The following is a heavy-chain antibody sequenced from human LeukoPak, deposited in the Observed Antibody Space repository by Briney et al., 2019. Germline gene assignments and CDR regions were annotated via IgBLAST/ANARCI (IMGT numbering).Heavy chain of an antibody. CDR3: ARVRSPGYFDY. V-gene: IGHV3-66*01. D-gene: IGHD3-16*02. CDR1: GFTVSNNY. J-gene: IGHJ4*02. Sequence: PGGSLRLSCAASGFTVSNNYMSWVRQRPGKGLEWVSVIYSGGNTYYADSVKGRFTISRDNAKNSLYLQMNSLRAEDTAVYYCARVRSPGYFDYWGQGILVTVSS. CDR2: IYSGGNT.